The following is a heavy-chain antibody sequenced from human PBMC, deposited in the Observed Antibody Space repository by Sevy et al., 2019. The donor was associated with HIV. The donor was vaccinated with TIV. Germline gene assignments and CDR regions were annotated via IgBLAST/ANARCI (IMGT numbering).Heavy chain of an antibody. Sequence: GGSLRLSCAASGFTFSGYGMHWVRQAPGKGLEWLAVTSSDGSNKYYADSVKGRFTISRDNSKNTLYLQMNSLRVEDTSVYYCAKDPLPDYSRTIAWGRFDYGCQGTLVTVSS. V-gene: IGHV3-30*18. D-gene: IGHD6-13*01. CDR3: AKDPLPDYSRTIAWGRFDY. CDR2: TSSDGSNK. J-gene: IGHJ4*02. CDR1: GFTFSGYG.